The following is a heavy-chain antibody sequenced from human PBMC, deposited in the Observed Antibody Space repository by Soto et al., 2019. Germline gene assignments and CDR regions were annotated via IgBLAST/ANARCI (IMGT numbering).Heavy chain of an antibody. CDR3: ARADYDFFIDY. CDR1: GFTFSSYW. D-gene: IGHD3-3*01. J-gene: IGHJ4*02. Sequence: GGSLRLSCAASGFTFSSYWMHWVRQAPGKGLVWVSRINSDGSSTSYADSVKGRFTISRDNAKNTLYLQMNSLRAEDTAVYYCARADYDFFIDYWGQGTLVTVSS. V-gene: IGHV3-74*01. CDR2: INSDGSST.